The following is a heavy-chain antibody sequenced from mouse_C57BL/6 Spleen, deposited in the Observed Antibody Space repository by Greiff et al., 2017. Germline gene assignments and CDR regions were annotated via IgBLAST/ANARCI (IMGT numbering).Heavy chain of an antibody. J-gene: IGHJ3*01. CDR1: GYTFTSYW. CDR3: ARSTAQARGWFAY. V-gene: IGHV1-64*01. CDR2: IHPNSGST. D-gene: IGHD3-2*02. Sequence: QVQLQQPGAELVKPGASVKLSCKASGYTFTSYWMHWVKQRPGQGLEWIGMIHPNSGSTNYNEKFKSKATLTVDKSSSTAYRQLSSLTSEDSAVYDCARSTAQARGWFAYWGQGTLVTVSA.